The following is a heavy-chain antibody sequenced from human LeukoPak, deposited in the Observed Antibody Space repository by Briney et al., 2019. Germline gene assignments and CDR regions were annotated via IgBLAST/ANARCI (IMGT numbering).Heavy chain of an antibody. Sequence: SETLSLTCTVSGGSISSGGYYWSWIRQHPGKGLEWIGYIYYSGSTYYNPSLKSRVTISVDTSKNQFSLKLSSVTAADTAVYYCARAPSGYGPYYYGIDVWGQGTTVTVSS. CDR1: GGSISSGGYY. CDR3: ARAPSGYGPYYYGIDV. J-gene: IGHJ6*02. D-gene: IGHD5-12*01. V-gene: IGHV4-31*03. CDR2: IYYSGST.